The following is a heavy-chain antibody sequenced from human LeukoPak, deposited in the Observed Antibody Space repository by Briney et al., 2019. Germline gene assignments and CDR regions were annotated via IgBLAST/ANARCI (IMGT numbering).Heavy chain of an antibody. Sequence: ASVKVSCKASGYTFTGYYMHWVRQAPGQGLEWMGWISPNSGGTNYAQKFQGRVTMTRDTSISTAYMELSRLRSDDTAVYYCAREVAAAGTFDYWGQGTLVTVSS. D-gene: IGHD6-13*01. CDR3: AREVAAAGTFDY. CDR1: GYTFTGYY. CDR2: ISPNSGGT. V-gene: IGHV1-2*02. J-gene: IGHJ4*02.